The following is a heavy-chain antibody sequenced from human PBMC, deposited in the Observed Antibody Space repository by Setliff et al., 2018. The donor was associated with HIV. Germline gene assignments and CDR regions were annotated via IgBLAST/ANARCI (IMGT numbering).Heavy chain of an antibody. J-gene: IGHJ4*02. V-gene: IGHV4-39*01. CDR1: GGSISSSSYY. Sequence: SETLSLTCTVSGGSISSSSYYWGWIRRPPGKGLELIGNIYYTGNTNDNPSLKSRVTISVDTSKNQFSLKLSSVTAADTAVYYCARQSGYSYGYPTYYFDYWGQGTLVTVSS. D-gene: IGHD5-18*01. CDR2: IYYTGNT. CDR3: ARQSGYSYGYPTYYFDY.